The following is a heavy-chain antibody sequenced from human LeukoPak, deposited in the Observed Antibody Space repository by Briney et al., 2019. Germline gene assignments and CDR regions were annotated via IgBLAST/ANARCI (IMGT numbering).Heavy chain of an antibody. V-gene: IGHV3-7*01. CDR3: ARVFGAGYSDY. D-gene: IGHD3-10*01. CDR1: GFTFDDYG. CDR2: IKRDGREK. Sequence: PGGSLRLSCAASGFTFDDYGMRWVRQASGKGLEGVDRIKRDGREKYYVDSVKGRVTISRDNAKNSLYLQMNSLRAEDTAVYYCARVFGAGYSDYWGQGTLVTVSS. J-gene: IGHJ4*02.